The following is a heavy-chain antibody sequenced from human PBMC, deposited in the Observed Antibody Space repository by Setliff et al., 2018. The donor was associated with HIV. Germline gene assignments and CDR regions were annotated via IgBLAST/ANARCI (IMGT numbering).Heavy chain of an antibody. CDR2: IYFPGSS. D-gene: IGHD3-16*01. V-gene: IGHV4-59*01. J-gene: IGHJ4*02. Sequence: KPSETLSLTCTVSGGSISTYYWSWIRQPPGKGLEWIGFIYFPGSSDNNPSLKSGVTLSVDRSKNQFSLKPSSVTAADTAVYYCARTPSRGGFDYWGQGTLVTVSS. CDR3: ARTPSRGGFDY. CDR1: GGSISTYY.